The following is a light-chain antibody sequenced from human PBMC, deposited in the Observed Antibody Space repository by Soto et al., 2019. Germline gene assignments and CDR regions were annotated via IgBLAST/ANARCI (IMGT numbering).Light chain of an antibody. V-gene: IGKV1-27*01. CDR2: AAS. J-gene: IGKJ4*01. CDR1: QGIGVY. Sequence: DIQMTQSPSSLSAPLGDRVTITCRASQGIGVYLAWFQQKPGKVPKLLIYAASALQSGVPSRFSGSGSGTDFTLTISSLQPEDFATDYCQKYNSTPLTFGGGTKVEIK. CDR3: QKYNSTPLT.